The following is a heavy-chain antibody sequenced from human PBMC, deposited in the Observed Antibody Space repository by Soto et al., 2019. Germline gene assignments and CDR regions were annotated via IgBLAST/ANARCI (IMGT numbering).Heavy chain of an antibody. V-gene: IGHV4-30-4*01. CDR1: GGSVDSVNHY. D-gene: IGHD6-6*01. Sequence: PSETLSLTSTVSGGSVDSVNHYWSWIRQSPGKGLEWIGYIYNSGYTHYNPSLRGRVKIFLDKSRNQFSLRLTSVTAADTAMYFCATSEYSSLSINWFDPWGQGALVTVSS. CDR2: IYNSGYT. J-gene: IGHJ5*02. CDR3: ATSEYSSLSINWFDP.